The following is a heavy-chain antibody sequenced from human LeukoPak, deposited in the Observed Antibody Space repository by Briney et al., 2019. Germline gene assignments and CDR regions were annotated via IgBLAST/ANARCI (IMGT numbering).Heavy chain of an antibody. Sequence: ASVKVSCKASGYTFTSYDINWVRQATGQGLEWMGWMNPNSGNTGYAQKFQGRVTMTRNTSISTAYMELSSLRSEDTAVYYCARRESIVGATHFDYWGQGTLVTVSS. D-gene: IGHD1-26*01. V-gene: IGHV1-8*01. CDR2: MNPNSGNT. J-gene: IGHJ4*02. CDR3: ARRESIVGATHFDY. CDR1: GYTFTSYD.